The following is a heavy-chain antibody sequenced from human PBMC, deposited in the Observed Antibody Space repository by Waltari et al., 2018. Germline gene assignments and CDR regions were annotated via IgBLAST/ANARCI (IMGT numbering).Heavy chain of an antibody. V-gene: IGHV3-9*01. J-gene: IGHJ4*02. Sequence: EVQLVESGGGLVQPGRSLRLSCAASGFTFDDYAMTWVRQATGKGLEWVSGMSWNSGSIGYANSVKGRFTISRDNAKNSLYLQMNSLRAEDTALYYCAKDSGGIAAAEYYFDYWGQGTLVTVSS. CDR3: AKDSGGIAAAEYYFDY. CDR1: GFTFDDYA. D-gene: IGHD6-13*01. CDR2: MSWNSGSI.